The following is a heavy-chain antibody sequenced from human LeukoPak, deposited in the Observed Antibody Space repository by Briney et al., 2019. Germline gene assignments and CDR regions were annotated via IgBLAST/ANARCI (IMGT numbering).Heavy chain of an antibody. CDR2: IKQDGSEK. V-gene: IGHV3-7*01. D-gene: IGHD5-24*01. CDR3: ARGVTMATITPLLC. J-gene: IGHJ4*02. CDR1: GVTFSSYW. Sequence: GGALRLSCAASGVTFSSYWMSSVREAPGKGLGWVANIKQDGSEKYYVDSVKGRFTIPRDNAKNTLYLQMNSLIAEDTAVYYCARGVTMATITPLLCWGQGTLVTVSS.